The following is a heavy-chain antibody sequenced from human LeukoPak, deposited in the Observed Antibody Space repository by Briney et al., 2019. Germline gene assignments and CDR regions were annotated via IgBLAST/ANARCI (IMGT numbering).Heavy chain of an antibody. V-gene: IGHV4-59*01. Sequence: SETLSLTCTVSGDSISTYYWSWIRQSPGKGLEWIGYIYYSGSTNYNPSLKSRVTISVDTSKNQFSLKLSSVTAADTAVYYCARESYCSSTSCYERGWFDPWGQGTLVTVSS. D-gene: IGHD2-2*01. CDR2: IYYSGST. J-gene: IGHJ5*02. CDR3: ARESYCSSTSCYERGWFDP. CDR1: GDSISTYY.